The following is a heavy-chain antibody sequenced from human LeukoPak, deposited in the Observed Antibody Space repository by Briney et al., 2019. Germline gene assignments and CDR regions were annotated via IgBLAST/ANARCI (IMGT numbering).Heavy chain of an antibody. D-gene: IGHD3-3*01. Sequence: ASVKVSCKASGYTFTNYYMHWVRQAPGQGLEWMGISNPSGGRTRYAQKFQGRVTMTRDTSTNTVYMELSSLRSEDTAVYYCARTLHYDFWSGLDYWGQGTLVTVSS. CDR3: ARTLHYDFWSGLDY. CDR1: GYTFTNYY. J-gene: IGHJ4*02. CDR2: SNPSGGRT. V-gene: IGHV1-46*01.